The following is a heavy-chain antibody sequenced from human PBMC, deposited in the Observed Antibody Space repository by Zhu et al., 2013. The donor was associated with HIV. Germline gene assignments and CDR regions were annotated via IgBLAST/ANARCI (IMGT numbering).Heavy chain of an antibody. J-gene: IGHJ4*02. D-gene: IGHD2-21*01. CDR1: GYTFTNYA. CDR2: INAGNGNT. V-gene: IGHV1-3*01. CDR3: ARGVIYYPYYFDY. Sequence: QVQLVQSGAEVKKPGASVEVSCKASGYTFTNYAIHWVRQAPGQRLEWMGWINAGNGNTKYSQKFQGRVTITRDTSASTAYMELSSLRSEDTAVYYCARGVIYYPYYFDYWGQGTLVTV.